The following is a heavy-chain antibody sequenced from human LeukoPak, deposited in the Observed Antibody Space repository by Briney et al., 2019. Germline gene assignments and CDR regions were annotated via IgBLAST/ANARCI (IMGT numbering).Heavy chain of an antibody. CDR2: IYRSGST. CDR1: GYSISSGYY. J-gene: IGHJ6*02. Sequence: SETLSLTCTVSGYSISSGYYWAWIRQPPGKGLEWIGNIYRSGSTYYNPSLNSRVTISVDTSKNHFSLRLSSVTAADTAVYYCARASGLADVWGQGTTVTVSS. V-gene: IGHV4-38-2*02. CDR3: ARASGLADV.